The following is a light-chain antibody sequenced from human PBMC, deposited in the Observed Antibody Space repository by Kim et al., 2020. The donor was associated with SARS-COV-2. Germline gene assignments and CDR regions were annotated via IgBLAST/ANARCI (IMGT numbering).Light chain of an antibody. CDR2: GAS. V-gene: IGKV3-15*01. Sequence: SPGERATLSCRASQSVSSNLAWYQQNPGQAPRLLIYGASTRATGIPARFSGSGSGTEFTLTISSLQSEDFAVYYCQQYNNWPPITFGQGKRLEIK. CDR3: QQYNNWPPIT. CDR1: QSVSSN. J-gene: IGKJ5*01.